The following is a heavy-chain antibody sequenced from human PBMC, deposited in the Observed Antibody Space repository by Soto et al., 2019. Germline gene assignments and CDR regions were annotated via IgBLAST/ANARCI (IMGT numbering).Heavy chain of an antibody. J-gene: IGHJ3*02. V-gene: IGHV1-69*13. Sequence: ASVKVSCKASGGTFSSYAVSWVRQAPGQGLEWMGGIIPIFGTANYAQKFQGRVTITADESTSTAYMELSSLRSEDTAVYYFAREIPAVAGKYGFGIWGQGRMVTVSS. D-gene: IGHD6-19*01. CDR3: AREIPAVAGKYGFGI. CDR2: IIPIFGTA. CDR1: GGTFSSYA.